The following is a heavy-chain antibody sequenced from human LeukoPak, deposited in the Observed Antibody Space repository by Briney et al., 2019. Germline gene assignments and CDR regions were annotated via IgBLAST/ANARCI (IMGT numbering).Heavy chain of an antibody. D-gene: IGHD6-19*01. CDR1: GFTFSDYY. CDR3: ARNSVAGTGNY. V-gene: IGHV3-11*01. CDR2: ISSSGSTI. Sequence: GGSLRLSCAASGFTFSDYYMSWIRQAPGKGLEWVSYISSSGSTIYYADSVKGRFTISRDNSKNTVYLQMNSLRPEDTAVYYCARNSVAGTGNYWGQGTLVTVSS. J-gene: IGHJ4*02.